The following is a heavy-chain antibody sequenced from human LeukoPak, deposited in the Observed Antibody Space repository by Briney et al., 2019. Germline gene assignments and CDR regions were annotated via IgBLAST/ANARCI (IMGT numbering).Heavy chain of an antibody. CDR1: GFTFDDYA. Sequence: GGSLRLSCAASGFTFDDYAMHWVRQAPGKGLEWVSGISGSGGSTYYADSMKGRFTISRGNSKNTLSLQMSSLRAEDTAVYYCAKDIVYDRSGYRVYDAFDIWGQGTMVTVSS. V-gene: IGHV3-23*01. J-gene: IGHJ3*02. D-gene: IGHD3-22*01. CDR2: ISGSGGST. CDR3: AKDIVYDRSGYRVYDAFDI.